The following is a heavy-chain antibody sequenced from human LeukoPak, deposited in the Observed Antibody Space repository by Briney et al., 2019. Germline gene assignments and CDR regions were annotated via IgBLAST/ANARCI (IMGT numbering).Heavy chain of an antibody. CDR3: AGGEYSSSWTSMDV. J-gene: IGHJ6*02. V-gene: IGHV4-59*08. D-gene: IGHD6-13*01. CDR1: GGSISSCY. Sequence: SETLSLTCTVSGGSISSCYWSWIRQPPGEGLEWIGYIYYSGSTNYNPSLKSRVTISVDTSKKQFSLKLSSVTAADTAVYYCAGGEYSSSWTSMDVWGQGTTVTVSS. CDR2: IYYSGST.